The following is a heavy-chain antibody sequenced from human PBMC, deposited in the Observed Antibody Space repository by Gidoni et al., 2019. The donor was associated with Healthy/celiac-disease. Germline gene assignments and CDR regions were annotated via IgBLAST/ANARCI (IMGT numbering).Heavy chain of an antibody. J-gene: IGHJ6*02. V-gene: IGHV1-69*01. CDR2: IIPIFGTA. Sequence: QVQLVQSGAEVKKPGSSVKVSCKASGGTFSSYAISWVRQAPGQGLEWMGGIIPIFGTANYAQKFQGRVTITADESTSTAYMELSSLRSEDTAVYYCAREAPGPHYDILTGYYGNYYYYGMDVWGQGTTVTVSS. CDR3: AREAPGPHYDILTGYYGNYYYYGMDV. D-gene: IGHD3-9*01. CDR1: GGTFSSYA.